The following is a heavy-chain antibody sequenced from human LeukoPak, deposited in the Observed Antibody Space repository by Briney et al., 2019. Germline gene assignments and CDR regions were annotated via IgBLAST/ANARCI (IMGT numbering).Heavy chain of an antibody. CDR1: GLTFSSYG. Sequence: PGRSLRLSCAASGLTFSSYGMHWVRQAPGKGLEWVAVISYDGSNKYYADSVKGRFTISRDNSKNTLYLQMNSLRAEDTAVYYCAKDGDPYSSGWYYFDYWGQGTLVTVSS. CDR2: ISYDGSNK. D-gene: IGHD6-19*01. V-gene: IGHV3-30*18. J-gene: IGHJ4*02. CDR3: AKDGDPYSSGWYYFDY.